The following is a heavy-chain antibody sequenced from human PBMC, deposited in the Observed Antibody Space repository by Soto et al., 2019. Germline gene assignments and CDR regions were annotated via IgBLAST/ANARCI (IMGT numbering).Heavy chain of an antibody. V-gene: IGHV1-2*04. CDR1: GYTFTGYY. D-gene: IGHD5-18*01. Sequence: QVQLVQSGAEVKKPGASVKVSCKTSGYTFTGYYVHWVRQAPGQGLEWMGWINPNSGGTNYAQNFQGWVSMTRDTSITTAYMELSRLTSDDTAVYYCAREAIYNSYGTYFDYWGQGTLVTVSS. J-gene: IGHJ4*02. CDR3: AREAIYNSYGTYFDY. CDR2: INPNSGGT.